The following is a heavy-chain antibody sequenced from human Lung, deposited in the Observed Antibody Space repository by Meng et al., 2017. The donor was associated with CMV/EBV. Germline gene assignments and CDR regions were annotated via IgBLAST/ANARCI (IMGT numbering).Heavy chain of an antibody. CDR2: IGTVGDT. Sequence: ESLKISCTASGFTFSTYDVHWVRQPTGKGLEWVSSIGTVGDTYSIGSVKGRFIISREDAKNSVYLQMNGLRDGDTGLYYCARARSPTHFDYWGQGALVTGSS. J-gene: IGHJ4*02. CDR1: GFTFSTYD. CDR3: ARARSPTHFDY. V-gene: IGHV3-13*01.